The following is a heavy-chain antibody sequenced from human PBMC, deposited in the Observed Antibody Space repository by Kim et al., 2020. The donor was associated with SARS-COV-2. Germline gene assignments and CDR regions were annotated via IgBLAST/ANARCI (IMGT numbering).Heavy chain of an antibody. CDR2: IYPGDSET. CDR3: ARQAKRGYSGYDLSPSYYSYGMDV. V-gene: IGHV5-51*01. D-gene: IGHD5-12*01. J-gene: IGHJ6*02. Sequence: GESLKISCKGSGYSFTSYWIGWVRQMPGKGLEWMGIIYPGDSETRYSPSFQGQVTISDDKSISTAYLQWSSLKASDTAMYYCARQAKRGYSGYDLSPSYYSYGMDVWGQGTTVTVSS. CDR1: GYSFTSYW.